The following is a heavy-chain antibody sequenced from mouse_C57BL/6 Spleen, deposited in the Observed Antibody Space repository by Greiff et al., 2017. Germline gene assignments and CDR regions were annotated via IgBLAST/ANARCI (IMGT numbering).Heavy chain of an antibody. J-gene: IGHJ2*01. CDR2: IDPSDSYT. V-gene: IGHV1-59*01. CDR1: GYTFTSYW. D-gene: IGHD3-3*01. CDR3: ARGGWVVDY. Sequence: QVQLQQPGAELVRPGTSVKLSCKASGYTFTSYWMHWVKQRPGQGLEWIGVIDPSDSYTNYNQKFKGKATLTVDTSSSTAYMQLSSLTSEDSAVYYCARGGWVVDYWGQGTTLTVSS.